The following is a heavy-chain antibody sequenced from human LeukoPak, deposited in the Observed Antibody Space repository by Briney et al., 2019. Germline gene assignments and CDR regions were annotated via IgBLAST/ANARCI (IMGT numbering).Heavy chain of an antibody. CDR3: ARVVAYCGGDCYAFDI. D-gene: IGHD2-21*02. CDR1: GGTFSSYA. V-gene: IGHV1-69*13. J-gene: IGHJ3*02. CDR2: ISAYNGNT. Sequence: SVKVSCKASGGTFSSYAISWVRQAPGQGLEWMGWISAYNGNTNYAQKLQGRVTITADESTSTAYMELSSLRSEDTAVYYCARVVAYCGGDCYAFDIWGQGTMVTVSS.